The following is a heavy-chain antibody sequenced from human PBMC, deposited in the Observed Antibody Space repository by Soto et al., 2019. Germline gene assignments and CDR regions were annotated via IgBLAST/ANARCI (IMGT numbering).Heavy chain of an antibody. CDR3: ASSTAGVYVFHD. D-gene: IGHD2-8*01. CDR2: IIPVLGVE. Sequence: QVQLVQSGAEVKNPGSSVKVSCKASGDTFSRSTISWVRQVTGQRLEWMGRIIPVLGVENHAQNFQGRVTITADKSTSTAYLELSSLKSEDTAIYYCASSTAGVYVFHDWDQGTLVTVSS. V-gene: IGHV1-69*02. J-gene: IGHJ4*02. CDR1: GDTFSRST.